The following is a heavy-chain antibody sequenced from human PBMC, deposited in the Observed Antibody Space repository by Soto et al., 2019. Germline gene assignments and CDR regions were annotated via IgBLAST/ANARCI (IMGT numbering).Heavy chain of an antibody. V-gene: IGHV4-39*01. CDR1: GGSISRSNYY. Sequence: SETLPLTCTVSGGSISRSNYYWGWIRQTPGNGLECIGSFYYSGSTYYNPSLKSRFTISVDTSKNQFSLKLSSVTAADTAVYYCARPKARPGYRSSEWSYMDVWGKGTTIT. CDR3: ARPKARPGYRSSEWSYMDV. J-gene: IGHJ6*03. CDR2: FYYSGST. D-gene: IGHD6-13*01.